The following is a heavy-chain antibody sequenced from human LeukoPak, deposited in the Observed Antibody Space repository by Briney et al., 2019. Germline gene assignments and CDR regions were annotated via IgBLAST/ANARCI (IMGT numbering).Heavy chain of an antibody. V-gene: IGHV4-38-2*02. J-gene: IGHJ5*02. CDR1: GYSISSGYY. CDR2: IYHSGRT. CDR3: ARDQSDFWSGGEFDP. D-gene: IGHD3-3*01. Sequence: PSETLSLTCTVSGYSISSGYYWGWIRQPPGKGLEWIGSIYHSGRTYYNPSLKRGVPIPVDTPKNQFSLKLSSVTAADTAVYYCARDQSDFWSGGEFDPWGQGTLVTVSS.